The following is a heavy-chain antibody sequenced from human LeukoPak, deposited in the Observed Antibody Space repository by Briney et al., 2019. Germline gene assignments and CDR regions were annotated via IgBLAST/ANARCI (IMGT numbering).Heavy chain of an antibody. Sequence: AGRSLRLPCVASGFIFSSYGMHWVRQAPGKGLEWVALVWFDGSNKYYADSVKGRFTISRDNSKNTLYLQMNSLRAEDTAVYYCARGLGSTLFDYWGQGTLVTVSS. V-gene: IGHV3-33*01. J-gene: IGHJ4*02. CDR3: ARGLGSTLFDY. CDR1: GFIFSSYG. D-gene: IGHD3-10*01. CDR2: VWFDGSNK.